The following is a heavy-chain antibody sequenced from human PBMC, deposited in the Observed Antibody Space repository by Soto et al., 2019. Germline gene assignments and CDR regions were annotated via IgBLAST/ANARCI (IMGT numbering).Heavy chain of an antibody. V-gene: IGHV1-2*02. Sequence: ASVKVSCKASGYTFTGHYIHWVRQAPEQGPEWMGEIGPESGATRYAQKFRGRVTMTRDMSITTVYMELNNLSPDDTAVYYCGRGRSGQIVVFYWGQGTPVTVSS. CDR3: GRGRSGQIVVFY. J-gene: IGHJ4*02. D-gene: IGHD5-12*01. CDR2: IGPESGAT. CDR1: GYTFTGHY.